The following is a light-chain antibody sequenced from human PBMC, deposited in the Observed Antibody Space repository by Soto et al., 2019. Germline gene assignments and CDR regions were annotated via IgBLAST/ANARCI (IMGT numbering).Light chain of an antibody. CDR3: QQYGSSPT. V-gene: IGKV3-20*01. Sequence: IVLTQSPGTLSLSPGERATLCCRASQSVSSSYLAWYQQKPGQAPRLLIYGASSRATGIPDRFSGSGSGTDFTLTISRLEPEDFAVYYCQQYGSSPTFGQGTKVDI. CDR2: GAS. CDR1: QSVSSSY. J-gene: IGKJ1*01.